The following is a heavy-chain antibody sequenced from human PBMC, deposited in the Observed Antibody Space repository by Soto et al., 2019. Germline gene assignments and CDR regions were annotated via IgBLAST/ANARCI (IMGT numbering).Heavy chain of an antibody. CDR1: GCTPTTTP. V-gene: IGHV3-23*01. CDR2: ISGTASRT. D-gene: IGHD3-9*01. Sequence: PGVSLRRSCSGSGCTPTTTPLSWVRQPPGKGLEWVTTISGTASRTYYVDSVKGRFFISRDNSKNTVTLQMNNLTLDDTAVYYCAHSFRYVDKWGQATRVTVSS. CDR3: AHSFRYVDK. J-gene: IGHJ4*02.